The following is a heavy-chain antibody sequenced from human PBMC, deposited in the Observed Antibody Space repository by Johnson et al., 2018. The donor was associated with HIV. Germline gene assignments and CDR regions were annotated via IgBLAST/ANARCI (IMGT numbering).Heavy chain of an antibody. CDR1: GFTLSSYD. Sequence: MLLVESGGGLVQPGGSLRLSCAASGFTLSSYDMHWVRQVTGKGLEWVSGIDTAGDTYYPGSVKGRFTISRENAKNSLYLQMNSLGAGDTAVYYCARGFVTIFGGDGFDILGQGTMVTVSS. V-gene: IGHV3-13*01. D-gene: IGHD3-3*01. J-gene: IGHJ3*02. CDR2: IDTAGDT. CDR3: ARGFVTIFGGDGFDI.